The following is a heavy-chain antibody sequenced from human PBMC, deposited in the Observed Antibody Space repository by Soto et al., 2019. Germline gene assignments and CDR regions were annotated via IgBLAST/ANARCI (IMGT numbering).Heavy chain of an antibody. CDR2: ITWGSFT. CDR1: GFTFNSYA. CDR3: AKYTRTDDLGEN. V-gene: IGHV3-23*01. D-gene: IGHD3-16*01. J-gene: IGHJ4*02. Sequence: EVQLLESGGDFIQPGGSLRLSCAASGFTFNSYALAWVRQAPGKGLEWVAGITWGSFTFYANSVRGRFTISRDNSRSTVYLQMNSLRAEDTALYYCAKYTRTDDLGENWGRGTLVIVSS.